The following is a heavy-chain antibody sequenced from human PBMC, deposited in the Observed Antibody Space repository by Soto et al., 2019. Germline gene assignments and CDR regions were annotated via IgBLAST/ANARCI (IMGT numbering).Heavy chain of an antibody. D-gene: IGHD2-2*01. CDR3: ARDCSSTSCYRDKNGMDV. J-gene: IGHJ6*02. Sequence: ASVKVSCKASGYTFTGYYMHWVRQAPGQGLEWMGWINPNSGGTNYAQKFQGRVTMTRDTSISTAYMELSRLRSDDTAVYYCARDCSSTSCYRDKNGMDVWGQGTTVTVSS. V-gene: IGHV1-2*02. CDR2: INPNSGGT. CDR1: GYTFTGYY.